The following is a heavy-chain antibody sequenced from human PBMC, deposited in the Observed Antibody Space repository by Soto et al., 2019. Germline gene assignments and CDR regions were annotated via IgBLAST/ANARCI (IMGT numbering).Heavy chain of an antibody. CDR1: GYTFTIYD. CDR3: AREGSLVRGVIISADAFDI. J-gene: IGHJ3*02. CDR2: INPSGGST. Sequence: ASVKVSCKASGYTFTIYDINWVRQAPGQGLEWMGIINPSGGSTSYAQKIQGRVTMTRDTSTSTVYMELSSLRSEDTAVYYCAREGSLVRGVIISADAFDIWGQGTMVTVSS. D-gene: IGHD3-10*01. V-gene: IGHV1-46*03.